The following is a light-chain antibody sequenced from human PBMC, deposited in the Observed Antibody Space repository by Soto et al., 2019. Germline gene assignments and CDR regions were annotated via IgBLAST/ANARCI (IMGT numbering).Light chain of an antibody. Sequence: DIQMTQSPSTLSASVGDRVTISCRASRRISSWLAWYQQQPGKAPKLLVYDASTLQSGVPSRFSGNGSGTDFTLTISRLEPEDFAVYWCQQYDSSPRTFGQGTKVEIK. CDR3: QQYDSSPRT. CDR1: RRISSW. J-gene: IGKJ1*01. V-gene: IGKV1-5*01. CDR2: DAS.